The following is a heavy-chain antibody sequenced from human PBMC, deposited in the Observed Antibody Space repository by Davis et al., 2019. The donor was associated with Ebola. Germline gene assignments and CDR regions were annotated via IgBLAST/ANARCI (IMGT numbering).Heavy chain of an antibody. D-gene: IGHD2-2*01. J-gene: IGHJ6*02. CDR1: GYTFTSYD. Sequence: AASVKVSCKASGYTFTSYDINWVRQAPGQGLEWMGWINPNSGGTNYAQKFQGWVTMTRDTSISTAYMELSRLRSDDTAVYYCARDRQLPDYYYYGMDVWGQGTTVTVSS. V-gene: IGHV1-2*04. CDR2: INPNSGGT. CDR3: ARDRQLPDYYYYGMDV.